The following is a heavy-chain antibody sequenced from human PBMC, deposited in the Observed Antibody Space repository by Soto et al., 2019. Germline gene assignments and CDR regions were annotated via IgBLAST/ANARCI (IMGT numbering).Heavy chain of an antibody. CDR2: INHSGST. D-gene: IGHD3-22*01. CDR1: GGSFSGYY. J-gene: IGHJ6*02. Sequence: SETLSLTCAVYGGSFSGYYWSWIRQPPGKGLEWIGEINHSGSTNYNPSLKSRVTISVDTSKNQFSLKLSSVTAADTAVYYCASGRGDYYDSSGYYYYYGMDVWGQGTTVTVSS. V-gene: IGHV4-34*01. CDR3: ASGRGDYYDSSGYYYYYGMDV.